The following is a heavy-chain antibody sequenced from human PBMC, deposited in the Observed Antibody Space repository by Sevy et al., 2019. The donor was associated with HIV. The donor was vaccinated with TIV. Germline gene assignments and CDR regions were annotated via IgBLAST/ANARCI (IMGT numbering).Heavy chain of an antibody. J-gene: IGHJ6*02. CDR1: GFTFSDHG. V-gene: IGHV3-30*03. CDR2: ISFDGSVK. Sequence: GGSLRLSCEASGFTFSDHGMNWVRQAPGKGLEWVALISFDGSVKYYADSVKGRFTISRDNSKKTLYLQTTGRRVEDTAVYYCAREYSGGVYGRDVWGQGPTVTVSS. CDR3: AREYSGGVYGRDV. D-gene: IGHD3-16*01.